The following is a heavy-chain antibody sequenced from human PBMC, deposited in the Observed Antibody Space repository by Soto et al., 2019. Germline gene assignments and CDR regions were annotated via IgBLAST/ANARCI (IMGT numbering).Heavy chain of an antibody. J-gene: IGHJ4*02. V-gene: IGHV3-30-3*01. CDR3: ARDSDYYDSSGYAQKTQNPH. CDR1: GFTFSSYA. CDR2: ISYDGSNK. Sequence: GGSLRLSCAASGFTFSSYAMHWVRQAPGKGLEWVAVISYDGSNKYYADSVKGRFTISRDNSKNTLYLQMNSLRAEDTAVYYCARDSDYYDSSGYAQKTQNPHWGQGTLVTVSS. D-gene: IGHD3-22*01.